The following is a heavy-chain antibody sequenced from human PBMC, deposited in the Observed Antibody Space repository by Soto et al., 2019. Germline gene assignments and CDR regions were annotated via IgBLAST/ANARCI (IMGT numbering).Heavy chain of an antibody. CDR2: IFSSGST. D-gene: IGHD3-22*01. J-gene: IGHJ4*02. CDR3: GRWNYYDSRLPDY. CDR1: GDSMSSYY. V-gene: IGHV4-59*12. Sequence: SETLSLTCTVSGDSMSSYYWSWIRQPPGQGLEWIGYIFSSGSTNYNPCLKSRVTMAVDPSKHQFSLKWSSVTAGATAVSYWGRWNYYDSRLPDYWGQGTLDSVSA.